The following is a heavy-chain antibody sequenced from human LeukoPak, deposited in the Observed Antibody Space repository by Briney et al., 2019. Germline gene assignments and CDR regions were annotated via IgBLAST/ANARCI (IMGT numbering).Heavy chain of an antibody. D-gene: IGHD1-1*01. CDR3: ARVGTWISHYFDY. J-gene: IGHJ4*02. Sequence: PGGSLRLSCAAFGFTFSDYYMSWSGRLPGKGWSGVSYISSSGSTIYYADSVKGRFTISRDNAKNSLYLQMNSLRAEDTAVYYCARVGTWISHYFDYWGQGTLVTVSS. CDR1: GFTFSDYY. V-gene: IGHV3-11*01. CDR2: ISSSGSTI.